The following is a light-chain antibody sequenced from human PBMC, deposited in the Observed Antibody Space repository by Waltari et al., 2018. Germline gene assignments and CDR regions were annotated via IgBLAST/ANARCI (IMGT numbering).Light chain of an antibody. Sequence: IVLTQSPGPLSLPPGGRATLSCRASQDIGHYLAWYQQKPGQAPRLLIYATSTRAAGIPDRFSGSGSGADFSLTITRLEPEDFAVYYCQHHVRLPATFGQGTKV. CDR1: QDIGHY. CDR3: QHHVRLPAT. J-gene: IGKJ1*01. V-gene: IGKV3-20*01. CDR2: ATS.